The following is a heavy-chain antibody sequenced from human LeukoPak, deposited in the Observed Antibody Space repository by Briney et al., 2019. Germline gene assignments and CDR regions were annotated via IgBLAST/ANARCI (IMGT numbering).Heavy chain of an antibody. Sequence: GGSLRLSCAASGFTFSSYAMNWVRQAPGKGLEWVSGISGSGGSTYYADSVKGRFSISRDNSENTLYLQMNSLRAEDTAVYYCAKDRNYGDYETLDAFDIWGQGTMVTVSS. CDR2: ISGSGGST. D-gene: IGHD4-17*01. CDR1: GFTFSSYA. V-gene: IGHV3-23*01. CDR3: AKDRNYGDYETLDAFDI. J-gene: IGHJ3*02.